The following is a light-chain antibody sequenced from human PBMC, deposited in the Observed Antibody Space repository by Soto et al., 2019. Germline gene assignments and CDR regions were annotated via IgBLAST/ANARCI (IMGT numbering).Light chain of an antibody. Sequence: DIQLTQSPSFLSASVGDRVTITCRASQAISSHLAWYQRKPGKAPNLLIYAASTLQSGGPSRFSGSGSGTEFTLTISSLQPEDFASYYCQQLNAYPITFGQGTRLEIK. J-gene: IGKJ5*01. CDR2: AAS. CDR1: QAISSH. CDR3: QQLNAYPIT. V-gene: IGKV1-9*01.